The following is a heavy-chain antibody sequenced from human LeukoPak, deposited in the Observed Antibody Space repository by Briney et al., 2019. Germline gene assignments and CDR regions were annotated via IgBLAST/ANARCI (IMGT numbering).Heavy chain of an antibody. D-gene: IGHD4-17*01. CDR3: ASTTVTPGWHAFDI. V-gene: IGHV4-39*07. Sequence: SETLSLTSTVSGGSISSSSYYWGWIRQPPGKGLEWIGSIYYSGSTYYNPSLKSRVTISVDTSKNQFSLKLSSVTAADTAVYCCASTTVTPGWHAFDIWGQGTMVTVSS. CDR2: IYYSGST. J-gene: IGHJ3*02. CDR1: GGSISSSSYY.